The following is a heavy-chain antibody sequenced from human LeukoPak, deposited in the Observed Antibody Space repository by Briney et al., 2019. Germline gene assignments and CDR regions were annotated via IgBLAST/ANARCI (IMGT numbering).Heavy chain of an antibody. J-gene: IGHJ4*02. V-gene: IGHV3-21*01. CDR2: ISSSSSYI. Sequence: GGSLRLSCAASGFTFDGYAMHWVRQAPGKGLEWVSSISSSSSYIYYADSVKGRFTISRDNAKKLMYLQMNSLRAEDTAVYYCATMGDGYNSPHDYWGQGTLVTVSS. D-gene: IGHD5-24*01. CDR3: ATMGDGYNSPHDY. CDR1: GFTFDGYA.